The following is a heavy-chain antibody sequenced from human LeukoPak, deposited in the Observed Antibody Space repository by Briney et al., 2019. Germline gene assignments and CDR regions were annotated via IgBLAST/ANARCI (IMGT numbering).Heavy chain of an antibody. Sequence: PGGSLRLSCAASGFTFSTYNMNWVRQAPGKGLEWVSSITSSSSYIYYADSVKGRFTISRDNAKNSLYLQMNSLRAEDTAVYYCAKDRGWELKLFDYWGQGTLVTVSS. J-gene: IGHJ4*02. V-gene: IGHV3-21*01. CDR2: ITSSSSYI. CDR3: AKDRGWELKLFDY. CDR1: GFTFSTYN. D-gene: IGHD1-26*01.